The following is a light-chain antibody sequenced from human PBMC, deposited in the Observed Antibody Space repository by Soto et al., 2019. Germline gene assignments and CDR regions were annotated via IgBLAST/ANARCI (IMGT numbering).Light chain of an antibody. CDR1: QGIRNY. V-gene: IGKV1-27*01. Sequence: DIQMTQSPSSLSASIGDRVTITCRASQGIRNYLAWYQQKPGKVPKLLIYDASTLQSGVPSRFSGSGPGTDFTLTISSLQPEDVATYYCQKYNSAPRTFGQGTRVEIK. CDR2: DAS. J-gene: IGKJ1*01. CDR3: QKYNSAPRT.